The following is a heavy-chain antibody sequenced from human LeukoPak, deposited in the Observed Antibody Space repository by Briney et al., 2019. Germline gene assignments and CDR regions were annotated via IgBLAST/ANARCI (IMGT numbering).Heavy chain of an antibody. Sequence: SETLSLTCTVSGYSISSGYYWGWIRQPPGKGLEWIGSIYHSGSTYYNPSLKSRVTISVDTSKNQFSLKLSSATAADTAVYYCARGGDYYDSSGPYYFDYWGQGTLVTVSS. CDR3: ARGGDYYDSSGPYYFDY. D-gene: IGHD3-22*01. CDR2: IYHSGST. V-gene: IGHV4-38-2*02. J-gene: IGHJ4*02. CDR1: GYSISSGYY.